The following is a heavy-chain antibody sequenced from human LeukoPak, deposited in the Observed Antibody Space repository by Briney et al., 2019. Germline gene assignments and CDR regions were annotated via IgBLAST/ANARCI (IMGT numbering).Heavy chain of an antibody. Sequence: PGGSLRLSCAASGFTFSSYAMSWVRQAPGKGLEWVSCINGYGSITNYADSVKGRFTISRDNAKNTLYLQVNSLRVEDTAVYYCARDDPTVTTGPPVGSWGQGTLVTVSS. CDR3: ARDDPTVTTGPPVGS. V-gene: IGHV3-74*01. CDR1: GFTFSSYA. CDR2: INGYGSIT. J-gene: IGHJ4*02. D-gene: IGHD4-17*01.